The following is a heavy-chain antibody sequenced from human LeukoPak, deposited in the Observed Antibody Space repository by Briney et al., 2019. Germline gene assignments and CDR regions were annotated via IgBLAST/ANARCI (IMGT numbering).Heavy chain of an antibody. V-gene: IGHV3-7*01. D-gene: IGHD2-2*01. J-gene: IGHJ6*03. CDR3: ARAEGYCSSTSCYVSYYYYYMDV. Sequence: GGSLRLSCAASGFTFSSYWMSWVRQAPGKGLEWVANIKQDGSEKYYVDSVKGRFTISRDNAKNSLYLQMNSLRAEDTAVYYCARAEGYCSSTSCYVSYYYYYMDVWSKGTTVTISS. CDR1: GFTFSSYW. CDR2: IKQDGSEK.